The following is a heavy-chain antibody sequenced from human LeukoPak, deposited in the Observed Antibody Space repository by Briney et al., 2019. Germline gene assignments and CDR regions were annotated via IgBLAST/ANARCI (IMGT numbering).Heavy chain of an antibody. CDR1: GFTFSSYA. J-gene: IGHJ4*02. CDR2: ISTTGDTT. V-gene: IGHV3-23*01. CDR3: AIMHRYYDGSGYWVQ. D-gene: IGHD3-22*01. Sequence: GSLRLSCAASGFTFSSYAMSWVRQPPRKELEWVSGISTTGDTTSHAASVRGRFTISRDNPRSTLYMDMNSLRAEDTAVYYCAIMHRYYDGSGYWVQWGQGTLVTVSS.